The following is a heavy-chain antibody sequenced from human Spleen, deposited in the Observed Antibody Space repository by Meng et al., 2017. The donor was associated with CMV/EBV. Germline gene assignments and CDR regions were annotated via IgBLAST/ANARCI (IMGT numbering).Heavy chain of an antibody. Sequence: ASVKVSCKASGYTFTGYYMHWVRQAPGQGLEWMGWINPNSGDTKYTQKFQGRVTMTRDTSISTAYMELSRLRSDDTAVYYCARTSKAGLYCSSTSCYTSGFDYWGQGTLVTVSS. CDR1: GYTFTGYY. V-gene: IGHV1-2*02. CDR3: ARTSKAGLYCSSTSCYTSGFDY. CDR2: INPNSGDT. J-gene: IGHJ4*02. D-gene: IGHD2-2*02.